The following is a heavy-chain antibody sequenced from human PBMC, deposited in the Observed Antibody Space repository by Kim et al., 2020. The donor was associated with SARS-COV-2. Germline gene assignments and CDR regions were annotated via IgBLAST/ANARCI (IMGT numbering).Heavy chain of an antibody. D-gene: IGHD3-22*01. Sequence: GGSMRLSCTASGFTFGDYAMSWFRQAPGKGLEWVGFIRSKAYGGTTEYAASVKGRFTISRDDSKSIAYLQMNSLKTEDTAVYYCTRDAPRYYDSSGYYPYYFDYWGQGTLVTVSS. J-gene: IGHJ4*02. CDR2: IRSKAYGGTT. CDR1: GFTFGDYA. V-gene: IGHV3-49*03. CDR3: TRDAPRYYDSSGYYPYYFDY.